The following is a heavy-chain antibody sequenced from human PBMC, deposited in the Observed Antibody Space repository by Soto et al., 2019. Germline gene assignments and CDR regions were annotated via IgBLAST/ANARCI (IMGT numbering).Heavy chain of an antibody. CDR1: GYTFTSYG. J-gene: IGHJ5*02. CDR3: AGADSLEWSRSGYNNWFDP. Sequence: QVQLVQSGAEVKKPGASVKVSCKASGYTFTSYGISWVRQAPGQGLEWMGWISAYNGNTNYAQKLQGRVTMTTDTSTSTAYMELRSLRSDDTAVYYCAGADSLEWSRSGYNNWFDPWGQGTLVTVSS. CDR2: ISAYNGNT. D-gene: IGHD3-3*01. V-gene: IGHV1-18*04.